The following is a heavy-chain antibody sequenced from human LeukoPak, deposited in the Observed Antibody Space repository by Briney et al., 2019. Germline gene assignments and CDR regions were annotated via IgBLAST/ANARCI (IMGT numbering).Heavy chain of an antibody. Sequence: GGSLRLSCAASGFTFSRYGMSWVRQAPGKGLEWVSAISGSGGSTYYADSVKGRFTISSDHSKNSLYPQMNSLSAEDTSVYSCAKDLDCSGYYDYYGMYVWGQGTTVTVSS. CDR2: ISGSGGST. CDR3: AKDLDCSGYYDYYGMYV. D-gene: IGHD2-15*01. CDR1: GFTFSRYG. J-gene: IGHJ6*02. V-gene: IGHV3-23*01.